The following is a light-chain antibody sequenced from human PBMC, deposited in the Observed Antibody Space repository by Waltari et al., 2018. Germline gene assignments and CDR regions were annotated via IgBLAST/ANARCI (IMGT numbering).Light chain of an antibody. V-gene: IGKV1-5*03. CDR2: QAS. J-gene: IGKJ1*01. CDR3: QEYDSHWS. Sequence: DIQLTQSPSTLPASVGDRVTLTCRASQGIGRWLAWYQQKPGKTPALLIYQASILERGVPSRFSGSGSGTEFTLTITGLQPLDVATYYCQEYDSHWSFGQGTKVEIK. CDR1: QGIGRW.